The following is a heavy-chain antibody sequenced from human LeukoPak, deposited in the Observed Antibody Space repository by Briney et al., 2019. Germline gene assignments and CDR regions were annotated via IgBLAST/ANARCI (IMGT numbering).Heavy chain of an antibody. J-gene: IGHJ4*02. CDR2: IYYSGST. V-gene: IGHV4-59*08. CDR3: ARHSPTEYGSPRRAFDH. D-gene: IGHD2/OR15-2a*01. Sequence: SETLSLTCTVSGGSISSYYWSWIRQPPGKGLEWIGYIYYSGSTNYNPSLKSRVTISVDTSKNQFSLGLTSVTAADTAVYYCARHSPTEYGSPRRAFDHWGQGTLVTLSS. CDR1: GGSISSYY.